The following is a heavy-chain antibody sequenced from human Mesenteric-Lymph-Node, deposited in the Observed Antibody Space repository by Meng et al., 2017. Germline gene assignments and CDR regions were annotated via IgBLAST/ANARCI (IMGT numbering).Heavy chain of an antibody. CDR3: ASMLEAAGGRYFDY. D-gene: IGHD3-16*01. CDR2: IRPKVNAYST. Sequence: GESLKISCAASGFTFSDHYFDWVRQAPGKGLEWIGRIRPKVNAYSTEYSASVRGRFTISRDDSENSLYLQINSLRIEDTAVYYCASMLEAAGGRYFDYWGQGTLVTVSS. CDR1: GFTFSDHY. J-gene: IGHJ4*02. V-gene: IGHV3-72*01.